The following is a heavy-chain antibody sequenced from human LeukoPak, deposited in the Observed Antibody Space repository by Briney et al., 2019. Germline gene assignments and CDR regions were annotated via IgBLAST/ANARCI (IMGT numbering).Heavy chain of an antibody. D-gene: IGHD3-10*01. CDR2: INHSGST. J-gene: IGHJ6*04. Sequence: SETLSLTCAVYGGSFSGYYWSWIRQPPGKGLEWIGEINHSGSTNYNPSLKSRVTISVDTSKNQFSLKLSSVTAADTAVNYCARASGKRYYYYGMDVWGKGTTVTVSS. CDR1: GGSFSGYY. V-gene: IGHV4-34*01. CDR3: ARASGKRYYYYGMDV.